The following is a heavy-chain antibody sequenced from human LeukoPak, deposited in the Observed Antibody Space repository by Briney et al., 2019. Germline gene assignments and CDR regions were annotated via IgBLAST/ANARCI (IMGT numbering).Heavy chain of an antibody. V-gene: IGHV3-23*01. Sequence: PGGSLRLSCAASGFTFSSYAMSWVRQAPGKGLEWVSAISGSGGSTYYADSVKGRFTISRDNAKNSLYLQMNSLRAEDTAVYYCARSRDGYNSDYWGQGTLVTVSS. J-gene: IGHJ4*02. CDR3: ARSRDGYNSDY. CDR1: GFTFSSYA. D-gene: IGHD5-12*01. CDR2: ISGSGGST.